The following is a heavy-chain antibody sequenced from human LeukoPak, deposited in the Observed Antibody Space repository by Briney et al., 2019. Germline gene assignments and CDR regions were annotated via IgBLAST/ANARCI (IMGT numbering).Heavy chain of an antibody. J-gene: IGHJ6*03. D-gene: IGHD2-21*01. CDR1: GDSLGRSNTY. Sequence: SDTLSLTCTVSGDSLGRSNTYWGWIRQTPGKGLEWLGTILHSGYTYNSPSLKSRVTMSVDSSKNQFSLSLSSVTAADTAVYFCARHRGGGGYHYMDVWDKGTTVIVSS. V-gene: IGHV4-39*01. CDR2: ILHSGYT. CDR3: ARHRGGGGYHYMDV.